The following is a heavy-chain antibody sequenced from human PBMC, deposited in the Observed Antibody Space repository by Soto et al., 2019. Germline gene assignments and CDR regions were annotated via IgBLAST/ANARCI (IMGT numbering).Heavy chain of an antibody. Sequence: ASVKVSCKASGYTFSNYGIYWLRQAPGQGLEWLGWVSTYNGDTNYAQKFHDRVTMTTHTSTSTASMELRSLKSDDTAVYYCARGHFDFWSGYPIEYWGQGTSVTVSS. J-gene: IGHJ4*02. CDR2: VSTYNGDT. D-gene: IGHD3-3*01. CDR1: GYTFSNYG. CDR3: ARGHFDFWSGYPIEY. V-gene: IGHV1-18*04.